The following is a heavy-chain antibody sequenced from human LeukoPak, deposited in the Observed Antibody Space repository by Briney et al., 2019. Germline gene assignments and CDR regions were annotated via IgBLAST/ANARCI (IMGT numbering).Heavy chain of an antibody. CDR2: ISGTAHKI. Sequence: GGSLRLSWVVSGITFSNYALSWVRQPPEKGLDWVSVISGTAHKIRYEDSVKGRFTTSRDNSENIVYLQMNNLRVEDTAVYYCAGRPTGYSSGYIHWGQRTLVTVSS. CDR3: AGRPTGYSSGYIH. D-gene: IGHD5-18*01. J-gene: IGHJ4*02. CDR1: GITFSNYA. V-gene: IGHV3-23*01.